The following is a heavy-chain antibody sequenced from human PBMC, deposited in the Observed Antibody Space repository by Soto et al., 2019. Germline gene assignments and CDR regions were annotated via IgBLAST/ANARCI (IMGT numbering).Heavy chain of an antibody. J-gene: IGHJ5*02. D-gene: IGHD3-10*01. CDR2: ISGSGGST. CDR3: AKDHDYYGSGRPNWSDP. Sequence: PGGSLRLSCAASGFTFSSYAMSWVRQAPGKGLEWVSAISGSGGSTYYADSVKGRFTISRDNSKNTLYLQMNSLRAEDTAVYYCAKDHDYYGSGRPNWSDPWGQGTLVTVSS. CDR1: GFTFSSYA. V-gene: IGHV3-23*01.